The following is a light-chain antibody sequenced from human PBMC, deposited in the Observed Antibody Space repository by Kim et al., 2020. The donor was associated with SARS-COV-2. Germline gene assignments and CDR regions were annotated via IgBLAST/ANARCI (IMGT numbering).Light chain of an antibody. Sequence: PGDRATLSCRASQSISNSYLAWYQQKPGQAPRLLICGASNRATGIPDRFSGSGSGTDFTLTISRLEPEDFAVYYCHQYGTSPLYTFGQGTKLEI. V-gene: IGKV3-20*01. J-gene: IGKJ2*01. CDR2: GAS. CDR3: HQYGTSPLYT. CDR1: QSISNSY.